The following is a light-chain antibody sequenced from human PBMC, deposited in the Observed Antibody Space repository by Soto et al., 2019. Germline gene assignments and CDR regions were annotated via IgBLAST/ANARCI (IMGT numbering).Light chain of an antibody. Sequence: QSVLTQPASVSGSPGQSITISCTATSSDVGGYTYVSWYQQHPGKAPELMIYEVSNRPSGVSNRFSGSKSGHTASLTISGLQAEDEADYYCSSYTSSSTPDVFGTGTKLTVL. J-gene: IGLJ1*01. CDR2: EVS. CDR1: SSDVGGYTY. CDR3: SSYTSSSTPDV. V-gene: IGLV2-14*01.